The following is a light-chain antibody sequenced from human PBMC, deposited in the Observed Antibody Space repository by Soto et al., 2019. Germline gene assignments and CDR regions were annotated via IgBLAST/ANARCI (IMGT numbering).Light chain of an antibody. CDR2: AAS. CDR3: QQNYNAPPT. V-gene: IGKV1-39*01. CDR1: QSVGSY. Sequence: DIQMTQSPSSLSASVGDRVTITCRASQSVGSYLSWYQHRPGEAPKLLIYAASSLQSGVPSRFNGSGSGTDFTLTIRSLQTEDCTTYPCQQNYNAPPTFGQGTQVAIK. J-gene: IGKJ1*01.